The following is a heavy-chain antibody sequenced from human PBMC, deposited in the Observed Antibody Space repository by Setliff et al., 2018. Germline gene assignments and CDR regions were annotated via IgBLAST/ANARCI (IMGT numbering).Heavy chain of an antibody. V-gene: IGHV1-69*13. J-gene: IGHJ4*02. CDR2: IIPIFGTA. CDR1: GGTFSSYA. Sequence: SVKVSCKASGGTFSSYAISWVRQAPGQGLEWMGRIIPIFGTANYAQKFQGRVTITADESTSTAYMELSSLRSEDTAVYYCARVEGSSWKDRYFDYWGQGTLVTVSS. D-gene: IGHD6-13*01. CDR3: ARVEGSSWKDRYFDY.